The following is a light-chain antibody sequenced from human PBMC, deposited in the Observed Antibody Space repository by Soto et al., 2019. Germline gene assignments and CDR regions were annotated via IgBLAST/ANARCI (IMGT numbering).Light chain of an antibody. CDR2: AAS. CDR1: QGITTY. V-gene: IGKV1-9*01. J-gene: IGKJ2*01. Sequence: IQLTQSPSSLPASVGDRVTITCRASQGITTYLAWYQQKPGKAPKLLIYAASALQSGVPSRFSSSGSGTDFTLTISSLQPEDFATYYCLQINSYPYTFWQGTKLEIK. CDR3: LQINSYPYT.